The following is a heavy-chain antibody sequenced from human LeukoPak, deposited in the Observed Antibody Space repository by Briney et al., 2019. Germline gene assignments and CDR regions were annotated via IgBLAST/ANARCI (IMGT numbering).Heavy chain of an antibody. V-gene: IGHV4-30-4*01. CDR2: IYSSGST. D-gene: IGHD4-17*01. Sequence: PSETLSLTCTASGGSISSTYYYWSWVRQPPGKGLEWIGYIYSSGSTSYNPSLRSRVTMAVDTSKNQFSLKLTSVTAADTAVYYCARGPTMTTDYWGQGTLVTVSS. J-gene: IGHJ4*02. CDR1: GGSISSTYYY. CDR3: ARGPTMTTDY.